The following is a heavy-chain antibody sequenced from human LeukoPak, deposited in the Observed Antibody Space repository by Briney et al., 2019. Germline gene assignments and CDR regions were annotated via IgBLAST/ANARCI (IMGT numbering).Heavy chain of an antibody. J-gene: IGHJ4*02. V-gene: IGHV3-7*01. CDR1: GFTFSSYW. D-gene: IGHD3-22*01. Sequence: GSLRLSCAASGFTFSSYWMSWVRQAQGKGLEWVANIKKDGSEKNYVHSVTRQFTISRDSANNSLFLQINSLRAEDTAVYFCARGYYHSCGSPFVYWGQGTLLTVSS. CDR3: ARGYYHSCGSPFVY. CDR2: IKKDGSEK.